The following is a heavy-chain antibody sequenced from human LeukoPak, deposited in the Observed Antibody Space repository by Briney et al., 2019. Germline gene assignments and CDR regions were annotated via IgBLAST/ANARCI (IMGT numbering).Heavy chain of an antibody. D-gene: IGHD2-2*02. CDR2: ISSSSSYI. Sequence: GGSLRLSCAASGFTFSSYSMNWVRQAPGKGLEWVSSISSSSSYIYYADSVKGRFTISRDNAKNSLYLQMNSLRAEDTAVYYCARDREREYCSSTSCYNMNAFDIWGQGTMVTVSS. CDR1: GFTFSSYS. CDR3: ARDREREYCSSTSCYNMNAFDI. V-gene: IGHV3-21*01. J-gene: IGHJ3*02.